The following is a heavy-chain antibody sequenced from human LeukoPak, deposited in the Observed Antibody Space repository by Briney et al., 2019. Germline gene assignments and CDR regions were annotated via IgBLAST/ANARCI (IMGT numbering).Heavy chain of an antibody. Sequence: GGSLRLSCAASGFTFSSYSMNWVRQAPGKGLESVSSISSSSSYIYYADSVKGRFTISRGNAKNSLYLQMNSLRAEDTAVYYCAREERDGYNYYWYFDLWGRGTLVTVSS. J-gene: IGHJ2*01. CDR1: GFTFSSYS. CDR2: ISSSSSYI. CDR3: AREERDGYNYYWYFDL. V-gene: IGHV3-21*01. D-gene: IGHD5-24*01.